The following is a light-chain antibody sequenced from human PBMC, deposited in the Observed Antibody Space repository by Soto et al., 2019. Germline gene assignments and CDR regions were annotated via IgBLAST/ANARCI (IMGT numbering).Light chain of an antibody. CDR3: GSFSYSSIG. CDR2: EVR. CDR1: ASDIVDNNY. Sequence: QSALTQPASVSRALGQSITISCTGTASDIVDNNYVSWYQHHPGKAPKLIIFEVRFRPSVVSSRFSGSKSGDKASLTISGIYAEDEADYLWGSFSYSSIGFDGGTKNTVL. J-gene: IGLJ2*01. V-gene: IGLV2-14*01.